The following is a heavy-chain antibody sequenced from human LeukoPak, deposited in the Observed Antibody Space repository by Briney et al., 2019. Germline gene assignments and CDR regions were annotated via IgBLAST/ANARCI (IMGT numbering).Heavy chain of an antibody. V-gene: IGHV3-53*01. CDR1: GFTFSSNY. CDR2: IYSGGST. J-gene: IGHJ4*02. CDR3: ARGKAAARPPIDF. D-gene: IGHD6-6*01. Sequence: GGSLRLSCAAFGFTFSSNYMSWVRQAPGKGLEWVSVIYSGGSTYYADSVKGGLTISRDTSKNTLYLQMDSLRAEDTAVYYCARGKAAARPPIDFWGQGTLVTVSS.